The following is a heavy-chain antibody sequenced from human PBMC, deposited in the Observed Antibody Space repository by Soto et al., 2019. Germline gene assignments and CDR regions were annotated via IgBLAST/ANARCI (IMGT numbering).Heavy chain of an antibody. CDR2: IYYRGST. D-gene: IGHD6-19*01. CDR1: GGSISSSSYY. Sequence: QLQLQESGPGLVKPSETLSLTCTVSGGSISSSSYYWGWIRQPPGKGLEWIGSIYYRGSTYYNPSLQSRVTISVDTSKNQFSLELSSVTAADTAVYYCARCVGGGWYYFDCWGQGTLVTVSS. V-gene: IGHV4-39*01. J-gene: IGHJ4*02. CDR3: ARCVGGGWYYFDC.